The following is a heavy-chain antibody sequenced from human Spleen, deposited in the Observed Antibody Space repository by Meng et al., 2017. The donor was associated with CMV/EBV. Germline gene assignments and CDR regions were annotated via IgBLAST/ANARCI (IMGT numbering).Heavy chain of an antibody. J-gene: IGHJ6*02. CDR2: ISSSGSTI. CDR3: ARGGYQLDYYSHGMDV. CDR1: GFTFSDYY. Sequence: GESLKISCAASGFTFSDYYMSWIRQAPGKGLEWVSYISSSGSTIYYADSVKGRFTISRDNAKNSLYLQMNSLRAEDTAVYYCARGGYQLDYYSHGMDVWGQGTTVTVSS. V-gene: IGHV3-11*01. D-gene: IGHD2-2*01.